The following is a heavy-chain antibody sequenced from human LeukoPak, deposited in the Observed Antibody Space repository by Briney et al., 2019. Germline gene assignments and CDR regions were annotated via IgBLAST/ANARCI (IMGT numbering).Heavy chain of an antibody. Sequence: GGSLRLSCAASGFTFSSYSMNWVRQAPGKGLEWVSYISSSSSTIYYADSVKGRFTISRDNAKNSLYLQMNSLRAEDTAVYYCARIRSGSYFDYWGQGTLVTVSS. D-gene: IGHD1-26*01. J-gene: IGHJ4*02. V-gene: IGHV3-48*01. CDR1: GFTFSSYS. CDR2: ISSSSSTI. CDR3: ARIRSGSYFDY.